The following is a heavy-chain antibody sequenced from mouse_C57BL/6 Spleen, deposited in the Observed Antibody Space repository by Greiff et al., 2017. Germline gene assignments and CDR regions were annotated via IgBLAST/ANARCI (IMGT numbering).Heavy chain of an antibody. V-gene: IGHV1-69*01. J-gene: IGHJ2*01. Sequence: LQQPGAELVMPGASVKLSCKASGYTFTSYWMHWVKQRPGQGLEWIGEIDPSDSYTNYNQKFKGKSTLTVDKSSSTAYMQLSSLTSEDSAVYYCARLGIPYYFDYWGQGTTLTVSS. CDR2: IDPSDSYT. D-gene: IGHD2-14*01. CDR3: ARLGIPYYFDY. CDR1: GYTFTSYW.